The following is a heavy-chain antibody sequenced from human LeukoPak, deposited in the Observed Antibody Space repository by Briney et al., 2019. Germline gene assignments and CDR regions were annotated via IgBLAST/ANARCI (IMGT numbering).Heavy chain of an antibody. V-gene: IGHV3-66*01. CDR1: GFTFSNYA. CDR3: ARDRWGSSWPRNFGY. J-gene: IGHJ4*02. Sequence: GGSLRLSCTASGFTFSNYAMSGVRQAPGKGLEWVSVIYSGGSTYYADSVKGRFTISRDNSKNTLYLQMNSLRAEDTAVYYCARDRWGSSWPRNFGYWGQGTLVTVSS. D-gene: IGHD6-13*01. CDR2: IYSGGST.